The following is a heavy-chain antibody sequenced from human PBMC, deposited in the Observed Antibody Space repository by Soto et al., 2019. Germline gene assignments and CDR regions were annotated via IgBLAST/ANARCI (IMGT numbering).Heavy chain of an antibody. CDR3: AKKTPPDGMDV. CDR1: GFTFSSYG. CDR2: ISYDGSNK. Sequence: QVQLVESGGGVVQPGRSLRLSCAASGFTFSSYGMHWVRQAPGKGLEWVAVISYDGSNKYYADSVKGRFTISRDNSKNTLYLQMNSLRAEDTAVYYCAKKTPPDGMDVWSQGTTVTVSS. J-gene: IGHJ6*02. V-gene: IGHV3-30*18.